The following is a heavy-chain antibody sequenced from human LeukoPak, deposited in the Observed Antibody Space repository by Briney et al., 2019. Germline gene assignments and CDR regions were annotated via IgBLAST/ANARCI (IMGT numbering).Heavy chain of an antibody. CDR1: GGTFSSYA. J-gene: IGHJ3*02. V-gene: IGHV1-69*05. CDR2: IIPIFGTA. D-gene: IGHD3-22*01. CDR3: ARGNYDSSGYGGAFDI. Sequence: SVKVSCKASGGTFSSYAISWVRQAPGQGLEWMGGIIPIFGTANYAQKFQDRVTITTDESTSTAYMELSSLRSEDTAVYYCARGNYDSSGYGGAFDIWGQGTMVTVSS.